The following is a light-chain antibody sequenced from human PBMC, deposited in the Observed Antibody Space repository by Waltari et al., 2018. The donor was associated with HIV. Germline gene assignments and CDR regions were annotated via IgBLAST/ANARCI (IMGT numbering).Light chain of an antibody. J-gene: IGLJ3*02. V-gene: IGLV1-47*01. CDR3: AAWDDSLSGWV. Sequence: QSVLTQPPSASGTPGQRVTISCSGSSSNIGSNYVYWYQQLPGTAPKLLIYRNNQRPSGVPCRFSGSKSGTSASLAISGLRSEDEADYYCAAWDDSLSGWVFGGGTKLTVL. CDR1: SSNIGSNY. CDR2: RNN.